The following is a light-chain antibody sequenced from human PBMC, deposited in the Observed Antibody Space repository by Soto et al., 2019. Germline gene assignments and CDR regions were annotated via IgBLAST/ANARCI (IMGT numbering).Light chain of an antibody. Sequence: QSALTQPPSASGSPGQSVTISCTGTSSDVGGYNSVSWYQQHPGKAPKLIIYEVTKRPSGVPDRFFGSKSGNTASLTVSGLQGEDEADYHCSSFAGNNNVVFGGGTKLTVL. V-gene: IGLV2-8*01. CDR3: SSFAGNNNVV. CDR2: EVT. J-gene: IGLJ3*02. CDR1: SSDVGGYNS.